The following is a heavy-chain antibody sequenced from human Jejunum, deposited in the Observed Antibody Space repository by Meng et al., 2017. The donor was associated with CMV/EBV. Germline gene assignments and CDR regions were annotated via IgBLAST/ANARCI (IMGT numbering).Heavy chain of an antibody. J-gene: IGHJ4*02. CDR3: ARDWSGYIDY. D-gene: IGHD3-3*01. CDR2: INPDGTTT. Sequence: CAASGFTFSNYWMHWVRQAPGKGLVWVSRINPDGTTTNYADSVKGRFTISRDNAKNTLYLQMSGLRVEDTAVYYCARDWSGYIDYWGQGNLVTVSS. CDR1: GFTFSNYW. V-gene: IGHV3-74*01.